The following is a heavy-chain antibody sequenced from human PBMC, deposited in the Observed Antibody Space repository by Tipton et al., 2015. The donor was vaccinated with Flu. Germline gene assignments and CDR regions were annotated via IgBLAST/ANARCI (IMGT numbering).Heavy chain of an antibody. V-gene: IGHV4-39*01. CDR1: SGSIRSTNYF. CDR3: ARLSYYDVDLKNFYFDY. CDR2: IYPSGTT. J-gene: IGHJ4*02. D-gene: IGHD3-10*02. Sequence: TLSLTCTVSSGSIRSTNYFCAWIRQPPGKRLELIGSIYPSGTTYYNPSLKSRLTISMDTSKNQFSLKLTSVTAADTAVYYCARLSYYDVDLKNFYFDYWGQGALVTVSS.